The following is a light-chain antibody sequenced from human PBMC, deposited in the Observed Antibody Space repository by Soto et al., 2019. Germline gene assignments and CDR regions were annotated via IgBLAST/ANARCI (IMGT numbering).Light chain of an antibody. V-gene: IGKV1-39*01. CDR3: QQSHNSPET. J-gene: IGKJ1*01. Sequence: DIQMNQSPSSLSASVGDRVTITCRSSQGISEYLAWYQQIPGKAPKLLIYKASTLKSGVPSRFSGSGSGTDFTLTISSLQPEDCATYYCQQSHNSPETFGQG. CDR1: QGISEY. CDR2: KAS.